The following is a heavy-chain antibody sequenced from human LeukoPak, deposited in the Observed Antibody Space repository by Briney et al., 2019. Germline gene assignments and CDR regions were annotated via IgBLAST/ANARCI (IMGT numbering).Heavy chain of an antibody. J-gene: IGHJ4*02. CDR3: ARGVYGDYFTKTGYFDY. Sequence: SETLSLTCAVYGGSFSGYYWNWIRQPPGKGLEWIGEINDSGSTNYSPFLKSRVSISVDTSKKQFSLKVNSVTAADTAVYYCARGVYGDYFTKTGYFDYWGQGTQVIVSS. CDR1: GGSFSGYY. V-gene: IGHV4-34*01. D-gene: IGHD4-17*01. CDR2: INDSGST.